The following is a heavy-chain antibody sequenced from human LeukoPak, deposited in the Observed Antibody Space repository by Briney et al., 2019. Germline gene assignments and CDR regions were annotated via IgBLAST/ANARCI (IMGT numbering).Heavy chain of an antibody. CDR1: GYTFTGYY. V-gene: IGHV1-2*02. D-gene: IGHD3-10*01. J-gene: IGHJ5*02. CDR3: ARDRGLLWFGEFSFDP. Sequence: GASVEVSCKASGYTFTGYYMHWVRQAPGQGLEWMGWINPNSGGTNYAQKFQGRVTMTRDTSISTAYMELSRLRSDDTAVYYCARDRGLLWFGEFSFDPWGQGTLVTVSS. CDR2: INPNSGGT.